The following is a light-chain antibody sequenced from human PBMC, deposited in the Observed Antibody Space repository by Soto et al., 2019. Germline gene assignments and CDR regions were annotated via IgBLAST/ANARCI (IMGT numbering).Light chain of an antibody. J-gene: IGLJ1*01. CDR3: TSFAPGRIYV. V-gene: IGLV2-14*03. CDR1: SSHIGAYDL. CDR2: EVS. Sequence: QSALTQPASVSGSPGQSITISFSGTSSHIGAYDLVSWYQPHPGRAPKLIIYEVSHRFSGLSYRFSGSKSGNTASLTISGLQAEDEGDYYCTSFAPGRIYVFGSGTKVTVL.